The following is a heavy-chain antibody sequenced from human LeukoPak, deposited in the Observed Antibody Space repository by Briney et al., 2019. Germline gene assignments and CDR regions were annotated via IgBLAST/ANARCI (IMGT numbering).Heavy chain of an antibody. CDR1: GFSFSNYA. D-gene: IGHD6-19*01. J-gene: IGHJ4*02. V-gene: IGHV3-23*01. Sequence: GGSLRLSCAASGFSFSNYAMSWVRQAPGKGLEWVSGITYSGDNTYYADSVKGRFTTSRDNSKNTLYLQMNSLRAEDTALYYCAKDARRTSGWYYFDYWGRGILVTVSS. CDR2: ITYSGDNT. CDR3: AKDARRTSGWYYFDY.